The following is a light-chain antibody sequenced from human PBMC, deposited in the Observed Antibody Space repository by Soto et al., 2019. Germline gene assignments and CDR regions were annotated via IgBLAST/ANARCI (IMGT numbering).Light chain of an antibody. CDR3: QQYDNFPLT. V-gene: IGKV1-33*01. CDR2: DAS. CDR1: QDIRNY. J-gene: IGKJ4*01. Sequence: DIQMTQSPSSLSASIGDRVTITCQASQDIRNYLNWYQQKPGKAPKLLIYDASNLETGAPSRFSGSGSGTDFAFTISSLQPEDLATYYCQQYDNFPLTFGGGTKVEIK.